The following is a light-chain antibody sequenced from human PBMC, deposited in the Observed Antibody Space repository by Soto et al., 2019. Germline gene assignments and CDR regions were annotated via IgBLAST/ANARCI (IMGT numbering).Light chain of an antibody. CDR2: DAS. J-gene: IGLJ1*01. V-gene: IGLV2-11*01. CDR3: CSYAGSYTFEV. Sequence: QSALTQPRSVSGSPGQSVTISCTGTSSDVGGYNYVSWYQQHPGKAPKLMIYDASKRPSGVPYRFSGSKSGNTASLTISGLQAEDEADYYCCSYAGSYTFEVFGTGTKVTVL. CDR1: SSDVGGYNY.